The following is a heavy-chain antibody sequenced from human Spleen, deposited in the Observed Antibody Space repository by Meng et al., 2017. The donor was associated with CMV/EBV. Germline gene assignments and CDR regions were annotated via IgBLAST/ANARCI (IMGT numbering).Heavy chain of an antibody. D-gene: IGHD3-3*02. CDR3: ARDHFWSGYYDF. V-gene: IGHV4-39*07. Sequence: GSLRLSCSVSGGSISSRSYYWGWIRQPPGKGLEWIGSFYYSGNTYYNPSLKSRVTISVDTSKNQFSLKLSSVTAADTAVYYCARDHFWSGYYDFWGQGTLVTVSS. CDR2: FYYSGNT. CDR1: GGSISSRSYY. J-gene: IGHJ4*02.